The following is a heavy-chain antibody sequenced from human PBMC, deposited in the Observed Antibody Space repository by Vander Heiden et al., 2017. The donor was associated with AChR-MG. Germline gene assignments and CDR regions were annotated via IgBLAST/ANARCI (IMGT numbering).Heavy chain of an antibody. J-gene: IGHJ2*01. Sequence: VQLVESGGGFLQPGGSVRLSCAASGFTFGNYWMHWVRLAPGKGLMWVSYITQDGSTTTYADSVKGRFTISRDNAKNTLYLQMNNLRAEDTAVYYCVRDSYAWTGDLDLWGRGTLVTVSS. V-gene: IGHV3-74*01. CDR1: GFTFGNYW. D-gene: IGHD3-16*01. CDR2: ITQDGSTT. CDR3: VRDSYAWTGDLDL.